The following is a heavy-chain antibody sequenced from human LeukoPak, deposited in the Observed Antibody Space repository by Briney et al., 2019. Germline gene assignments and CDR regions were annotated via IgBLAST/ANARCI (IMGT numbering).Heavy chain of an antibody. Sequence: ASVKVSCKASGGTFSSYAISWVRQAPGQGLEWMGRIIPILGIANYAQKFQGRVTITADKSTSTAYMELSSLRSEDTAVYYCARDWGYSNYGGNFMDVWGKGTTVTVSS. CDR1: GGTFSSYA. CDR2: IIPILGIA. V-gene: IGHV1-69*04. CDR3: ARDWGYSNYGGNFMDV. J-gene: IGHJ6*03. D-gene: IGHD4-11*01.